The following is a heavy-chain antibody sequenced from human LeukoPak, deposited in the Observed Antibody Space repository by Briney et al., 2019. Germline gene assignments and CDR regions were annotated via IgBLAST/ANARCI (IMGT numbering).Heavy chain of an antibody. CDR3: ARLSITFGGIIVYYFDY. V-gene: IGHV4-39*01. D-gene: IGHD3-16*02. Sequence: SETLSLTCTVSGGSISSSSYSWGWIRQPPGKGLEWIGSIYYSGSTYQNPSLKSRVTISVDTSKNQLSLKLSSVTAADTAVYYCARLSITFGGIIVYYFDYWGQGTLVTVSS. CDR2: IYYSGST. J-gene: IGHJ4*02. CDR1: GGSISSSSYS.